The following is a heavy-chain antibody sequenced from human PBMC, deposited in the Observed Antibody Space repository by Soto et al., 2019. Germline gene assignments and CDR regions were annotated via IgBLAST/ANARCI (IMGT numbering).Heavy chain of an antibody. CDR1: GYTFTNYH. J-gene: IGHJ4*02. CDR2: VSAYDGHT. D-gene: IGHD2-21*01. CDR3: ARGDWYFDY. Sequence: QVQLVQSGAEVMKPGASVKVSCKASGYTFTNYHITWVRQAPGQGLEWMGRVSAYDGHTSSAQKLQGRVTMTTDTSTNTAYMELRSLRSDDTAVYYCARGDWYFDYWGQGILVTVSS. V-gene: IGHV1-18*01.